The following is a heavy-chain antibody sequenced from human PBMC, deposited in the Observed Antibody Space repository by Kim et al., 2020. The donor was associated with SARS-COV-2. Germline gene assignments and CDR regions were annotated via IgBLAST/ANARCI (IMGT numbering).Heavy chain of an antibody. CDR1: GFTFSSYG. Sequence: GRSLRLSCAASGFTFSSYGMHWVRQAPGKGLEWVAVIWYDGSNKYYADSVKGRFTISRDNSKNTLYLQMNSLRAEDTAVYYCALDYTSFNYDYFYGMDVWGQGTTVTVSS. J-gene: IGHJ6*02. D-gene: IGHD2-2*02. V-gene: IGHV3-33*01. CDR2: IWYDGSNK. CDR3: ALDYTSFNYDYFYGMDV.